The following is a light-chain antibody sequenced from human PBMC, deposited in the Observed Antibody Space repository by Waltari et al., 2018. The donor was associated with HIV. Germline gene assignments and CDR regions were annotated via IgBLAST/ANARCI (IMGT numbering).Light chain of an antibody. CDR1: QGISSY. J-gene: IGKJ1*01. CDR2: AAS. V-gene: IGKV1-8*01. CDR3: HQYYNYPRT. Sequence: SSFSASTGDRVTITCRASQGISSYLAWYQQTPGKAPKLLIYAASTLQSGVPSRFSGSGSGTDFTLTISCLQSEDFATYYCHQYYNYPRTFGQGTKVEIK.